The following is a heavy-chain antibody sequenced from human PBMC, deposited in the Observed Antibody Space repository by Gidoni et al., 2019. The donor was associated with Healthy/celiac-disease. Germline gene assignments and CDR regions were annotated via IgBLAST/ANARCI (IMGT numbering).Heavy chain of an antibody. CDR2: IWYAGSTN. J-gene: IGHJ3*02. Sequence: QGQLVEAGGGVVQPGRSLRLAGAAAGFTFSSDGMHGVRQAPGKGLEWVALIWYAGSTNYYADSVMGRFTLSRDNSKTPLYLQMNSLRAEDTAVYYCARGADIVVVVAHPLLDAFDIWGQGTMVTVSS. V-gene: IGHV3-33*01. CDR1: GFTFSSDG. D-gene: IGHD2-15*01. CDR3: ARGADIVVVVAHPLLDAFDI.